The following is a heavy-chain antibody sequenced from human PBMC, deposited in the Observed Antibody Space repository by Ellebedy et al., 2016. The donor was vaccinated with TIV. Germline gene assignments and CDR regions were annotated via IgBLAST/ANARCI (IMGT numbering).Heavy chain of an antibody. D-gene: IGHD2/OR15-2a*01. J-gene: IGHJ6*03. CDR1: GFTFSSYA. CDR3: TTDPPFYSSYYMDV. CDR2: IESKTDGGTT. Sequence: GESLKISXAASGFTFSSYAMSWVRQAPGKGLEWVGRIESKTDGGTTDYAAPVKGRFTISRDDSKNTLYLQMNSLKTEDTAVYYCTTDPPFYSSYYMDVWGKGTTVTVSS. V-gene: IGHV3-15*04.